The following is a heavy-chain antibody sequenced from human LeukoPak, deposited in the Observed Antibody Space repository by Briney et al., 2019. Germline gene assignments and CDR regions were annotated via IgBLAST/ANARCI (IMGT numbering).Heavy chain of an antibody. J-gene: IGHJ4*02. CDR3: ARVGDIVVVTAHLIDC. V-gene: IGHV1-18*01. CDR2: ISAYNGNT. Sequence: EASVKVSCKASGYTFNSYGISWVRQAPGQGLEWMGWISAYNGNTNYAQKLQGRVTMTTDTSTSTAYMELRSLRSDDTAVYYCARVGDIVVVTAHLIDCWGQGTLVTVSS. D-gene: IGHD2-21*02. CDR1: GYTFNSYG.